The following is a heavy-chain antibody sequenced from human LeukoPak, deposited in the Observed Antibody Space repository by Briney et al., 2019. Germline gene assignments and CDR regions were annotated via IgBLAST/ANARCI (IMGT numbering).Heavy chain of an antibody. D-gene: IGHD2-8*01. CDR3: SRENGAFSSFGY. Sequence: PSETLSLTCGVSGGSISNTNWWSWVRQPPGQGLEWIGEISLSGLTNYNPSLKSRVTVSLDKSKNHLSLNLTSATAADTAVYYCSRENGAFSSFGYWGQGTLVTVPS. V-gene: IGHV4-4*02. CDR1: GGSISNTNW. J-gene: IGHJ4*02. CDR2: ISLSGLT.